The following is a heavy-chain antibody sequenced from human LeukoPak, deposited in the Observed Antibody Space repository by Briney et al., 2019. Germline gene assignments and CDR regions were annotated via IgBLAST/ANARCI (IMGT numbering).Heavy chain of an antibody. CDR1: GFTFSSYT. Sequence: GGSLRLSCAASGFTFSSYTMSWVRQAPGKGLEWVSTITTSDGNTYYADSVKGRFTISRDSSKNTLYLQMNSLRAEDTALYYCARAAYDSSGYLTLWGQGTLVTVSS. D-gene: IGHD3-22*01. CDR2: ITTSDGNT. V-gene: IGHV3-23*01. CDR3: ARAAYDSSGYLTL. J-gene: IGHJ4*02.